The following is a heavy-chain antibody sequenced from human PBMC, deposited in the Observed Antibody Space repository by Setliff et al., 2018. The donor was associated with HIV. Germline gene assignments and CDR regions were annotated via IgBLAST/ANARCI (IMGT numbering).Heavy chain of an antibody. CDR3: ARARVVIGAVAEDFWLDP. CDR2: ISSSTDTI. J-gene: IGHJ5*02. D-gene: IGHD6-19*01. Sequence: PGGSLRLSCAASGFTLSHHNMNWVRQAPGKGLEWVSYISSSTDTIYYRDSVKGRFTISRDNANNSLYLQMNSLRAEDTAMYYCARARVVIGAVAEDFWLDPWGQGTLVTVSS. CDR1: GFTLSHHN. V-gene: IGHV3-48*01.